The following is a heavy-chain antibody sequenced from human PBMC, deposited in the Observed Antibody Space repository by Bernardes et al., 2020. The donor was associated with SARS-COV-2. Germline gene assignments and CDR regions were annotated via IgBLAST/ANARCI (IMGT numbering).Heavy chain of an antibody. CDR2: IDWDDDK. CDR1: GFSLRTRGVC. Sequence: SGPTLVKPTQTLTLTCTFSGFSLRTRGVCVSWIRQPPGKALEWLARIDWDDDKYYNTSLKTRLTISKDTSKNQVILAMTNMDPADTATYYWARTPTVTTSYYLDFWGQGNLVTVSS. D-gene: IGHD4-17*01. V-gene: IGHV2-70*11. J-gene: IGHJ4*02. CDR3: ARTPTVTTSYYLDF.